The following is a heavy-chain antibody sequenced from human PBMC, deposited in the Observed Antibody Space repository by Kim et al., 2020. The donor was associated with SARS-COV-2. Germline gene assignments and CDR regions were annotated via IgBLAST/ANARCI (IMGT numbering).Heavy chain of an antibody. D-gene: IGHD6-6*01. CDR2: ISYHGRDT. V-gene: IGHV3-23*01. J-gene: IGHJ4*02. CDR3: AKGHITARKSWDY. Sequence: GGSLRLSCAVSGVTFDTYAMSWVRQAPGKGLEWVSGISYHGRDTDYADSVKGRFTISRDNSKNTLYLKMNSLRAEDTAVSFCAKGHITARKSWDYWGQGTLVNVYS. CDR1: GVTFDTYA.